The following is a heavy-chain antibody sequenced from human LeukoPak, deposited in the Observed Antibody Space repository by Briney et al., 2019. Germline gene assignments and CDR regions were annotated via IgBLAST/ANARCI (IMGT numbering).Heavy chain of an antibody. CDR3: ARGNILTGYCFDF. CDR2: IHYTGAT. Sequence: AETLSLTCAVYGGSITGYYWSWIRQTPGRGLEWVGEIHYTGATSYNPSLKSRATISTDTSKNQFSLRLSSVTAADTAVYYCARGNILTGYCFDFWGQGALVTVSS. J-gene: IGHJ4*02. V-gene: IGHV4-34*01. CDR1: GGSITGYY. D-gene: IGHD3-9*01.